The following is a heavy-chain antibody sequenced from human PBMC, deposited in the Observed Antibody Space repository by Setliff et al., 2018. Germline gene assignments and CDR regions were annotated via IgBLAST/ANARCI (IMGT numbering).Heavy chain of an antibody. CDR2: SNHGGST. D-gene: IGHD3-22*01. CDR3: ARLYHNENSADFRRAPFDV. V-gene: IGHV4-34*01. CDR1: GESFSNNY. J-gene: IGHJ3*01. Sequence: SETLSLTCSVSGESFSNNYWSWIRQTPGKGLEWIGESNHGGSTSYHPSLKSRLTMSVDTSKKQFSLKLKSVTAADTAVYYCARLYHNENSADFRRAPFDVWGQGMMVTVSS.